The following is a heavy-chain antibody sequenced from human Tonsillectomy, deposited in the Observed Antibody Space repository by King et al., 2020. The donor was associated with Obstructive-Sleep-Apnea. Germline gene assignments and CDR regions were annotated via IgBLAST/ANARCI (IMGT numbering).Heavy chain of an antibody. Sequence: VQLVESGGGLVQPGGSLRLSCAASGFTVSCNYMSWVRQAPGKGLEWGSVIYSGGSTYYADSVNGRFTISRDNSKNTLYLQMNSLRAEDTAVYYCARDRYGDYRHGMDVWGQGTTVTVSS. D-gene: IGHD4-17*01. V-gene: IGHV3-66*01. CDR1: GFTVSCNY. CDR3: ARDRYGDYRHGMDV. CDR2: IYSGGST. J-gene: IGHJ6*02.